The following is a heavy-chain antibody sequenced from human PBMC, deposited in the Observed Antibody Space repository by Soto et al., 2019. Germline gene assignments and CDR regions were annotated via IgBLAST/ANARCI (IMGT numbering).Heavy chain of an antibody. Sequence: GSLRLSCAASGFTFSTYAMSWVRQAPGKGLVWVSAISGSGGSTFYADSVKGRFTISRDNYMNTLYLQMNSLRTGDTAVYYCAHPRGFGVFDAYDIWGPGTMVTVSS. CDR3: AHPRGFGVFDAYDI. D-gene: IGHD3-10*01. J-gene: IGHJ3*02. V-gene: IGHV3-23*01. CDR1: GFTFSTYA. CDR2: ISGSGGST.